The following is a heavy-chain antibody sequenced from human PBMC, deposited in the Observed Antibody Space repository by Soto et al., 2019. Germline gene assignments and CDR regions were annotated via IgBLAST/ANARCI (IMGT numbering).Heavy chain of an antibody. CDR3: ARHVNLPLAGPGFDS. V-gene: IGHV4-59*08. J-gene: IGHJ4*02. CDR1: GGYISGYY. CDR2: IYNIGST. Sequence: PSETLSLTCTVSGGYISGYYWSWLRQPPGKGLEWIGYIYNIGSTNYNPSLRSRVTMSIDTSQEQFSLKLSSVTATDTAVYYCARHVNLPLAGPGFDSWGRGTLVTVSS. D-gene: IGHD6-19*01.